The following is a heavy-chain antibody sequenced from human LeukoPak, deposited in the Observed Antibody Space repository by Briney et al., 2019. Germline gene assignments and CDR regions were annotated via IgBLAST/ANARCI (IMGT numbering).Heavy chain of an antibody. D-gene: IGHD1-26*01. CDR3: ARDPRWELRGLVIHYFDY. J-gene: IGHJ4*02. CDR1: GGSISSSSYY. V-gene: IGHV4-39*07. Sequence: PSETLSLTCTVSGGSISSSSYYWGWIRQPPGKGLEWIGSIYYSGSTYYNPSLKGRVTISVDTSKNQFSLKLSSVTAADTAVYYCARDPRWELRGLVIHYFDYWGQGTLVTVSS. CDR2: IYYSGST.